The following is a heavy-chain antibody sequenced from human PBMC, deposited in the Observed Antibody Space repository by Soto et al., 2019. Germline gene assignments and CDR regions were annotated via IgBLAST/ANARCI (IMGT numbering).Heavy chain of an antibody. D-gene: IGHD3-3*01. CDR3: ATGTIFGVVISLYGMDV. V-gene: IGHV1-69*06. Sequence: SVKVSCKASGGTFSSYAISWVRQAPGQGLEWMGGIIPIFGTANYAQKFQGRVTITADKPTSTAYMELSSLRSEDTAVYYCATGTIFGVVISLYGMDVWGQGTTVTVSS. CDR1: GGTFSSYA. CDR2: IIPIFGTA. J-gene: IGHJ6*02.